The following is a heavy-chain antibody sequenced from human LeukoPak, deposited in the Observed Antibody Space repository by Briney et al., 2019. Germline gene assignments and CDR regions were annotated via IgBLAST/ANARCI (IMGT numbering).Heavy chain of an antibody. D-gene: IGHD3-22*01. Sequence: GGSLRLSCAASGFTFSGSAMHWVRQASGKGLEWVGRIRSKANSYATAYAASVKGRFTISREDSKNTAYLQMNSLKTEDTAVYYCTRLYYYDSSGSFWGQGTLVTVSS. CDR1: GFTFSGSA. J-gene: IGHJ4*02. V-gene: IGHV3-73*01. CDR2: IRSKANSYAT. CDR3: TRLYYYDSSGSF.